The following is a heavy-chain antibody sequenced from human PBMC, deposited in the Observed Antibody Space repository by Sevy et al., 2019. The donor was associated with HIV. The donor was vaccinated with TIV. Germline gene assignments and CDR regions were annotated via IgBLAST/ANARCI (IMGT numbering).Heavy chain of an antibody. CDR1: GFTFSNYD. J-gene: IGHJ4*02. CDR2: IRYDGSHK. V-gene: IGHV3-30*02. CDR3: AKDAPSRFDY. Sequence: GGSLRLSCAASGFTFSNYDMHWVRQAPGKGLEWISFIRYDGSHKSYAESVKGRFTISRDNSKNTLDLHMNSLRPEDTAVYFCAKDAPSRFDYWGQGALVTVSS.